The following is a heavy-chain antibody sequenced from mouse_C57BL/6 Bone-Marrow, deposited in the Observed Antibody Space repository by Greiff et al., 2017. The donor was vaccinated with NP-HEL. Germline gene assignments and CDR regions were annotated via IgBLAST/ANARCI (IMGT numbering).Heavy chain of an antibody. J-gene: IGHJ3*01. Sequence: QVQLQQPGAELVMPGASVKLSCKASGYTFTSYWMHWVKQRPGQGLEWIGEIDPSDSYTNYNQKFKGKSTLTVDKSSSTAYMQLSSLTAEDSAVYYCARGAYWGQGTLVTASA. V-gene: IGHV1-69*01. CDR1: GYTFTSYW. CDR2: IDPSDSYT. CDR3: ARGAY.